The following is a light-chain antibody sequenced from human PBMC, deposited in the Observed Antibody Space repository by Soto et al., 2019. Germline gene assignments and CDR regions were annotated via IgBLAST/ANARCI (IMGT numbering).Light chain of an antibody. J-gene: IGKJ4*01. CDR2: DAS. Sequence: EIVLTQSPGTLSLSPGERATLSCRASQSVSSTYLAWYQQKLGQAPRLLIYDASSRATGIPDRFSGSGSGTDFTLTISRLEPEDFATYYCQQVKSYPLNFGGGTKVEIK. V-gene: IGKV3-20*01. CDR3: QQVKSYPLN. CDR1: QSVSSTY.